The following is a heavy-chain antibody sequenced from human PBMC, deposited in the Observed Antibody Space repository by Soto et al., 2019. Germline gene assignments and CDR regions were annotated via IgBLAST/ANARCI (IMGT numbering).Heavy chain of an antibody. V-gene: IGHV3-21*01. CDR2: ISTSSSYI. CDR3: ARDPRADILTPNWFDP. D-gene: IGHD3-9*01. J-gene: IGHJ5*02. Sequence: GGSLRLSCAASGFTFSSYSMNWVRQAPGKGLEWVSSISTSSSYIYYADSVKGRFTISRDNAKNALYLQMNSLRAEDTAVYYCARDPRADILTPNWFDPWGQGTLVTVSS. CDR1: GFTFSSYS.